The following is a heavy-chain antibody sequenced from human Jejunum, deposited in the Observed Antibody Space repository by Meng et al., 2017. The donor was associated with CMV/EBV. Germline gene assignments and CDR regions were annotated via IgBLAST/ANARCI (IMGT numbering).Heavy chain of an antibody. CDR2: IYYSGST. D-gene: IGHD2-15*01. Sequence: VSSGSISSSSYYWGWVRQPPGKGLEWIGSIYYSGSTYYSPSLKTRVIISVDTSKNQFSLKLSSVTAADTAVYYCARQQTATEYFDYWGQGTLVTVSS. CDR1: SGSISSSSYY. V-gene: IGHV4-39*01. CDR3: ARQQTATEYFDY. J-gene: IGHJ4*02.